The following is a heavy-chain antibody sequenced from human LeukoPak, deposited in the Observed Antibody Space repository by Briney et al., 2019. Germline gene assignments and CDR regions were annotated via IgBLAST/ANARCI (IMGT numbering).Heavy chain of an antibody. D-gene: IGHD6-6*01. CDR3: ATRAWSSSSDYYYMDV. Sequence: SETLSLTCTVSGGSISSHYWSWIRQPPGKGLEWIGYIYYSGSTNYNPSLKSRVTISVDTSKNQFSLKLSSVTAADTAVYYCATRAWSSSSDYYYMDVWGKGTTVTVSS. CDR2: IYYSGST. CDR1: GGSISSHY. V-gene: IGHV4-59*11. J-gene: IGHJ6*03.